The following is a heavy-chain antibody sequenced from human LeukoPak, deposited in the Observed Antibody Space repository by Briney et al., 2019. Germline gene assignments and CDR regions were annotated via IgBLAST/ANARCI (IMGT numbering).Heavy chain of an antibody. J-gene: IGHJ4*02. V-gene: IGHV3-21*01. D-gene: IGHD5-12*01. Sequence: PGGSLRLSCAASGFSLSDYAMNWVRQAPGKGLEWVSAISSSSSYIYYADSVKGRFTISRDNAKNSLYLQMSSLRADDTAVYYCAHSSGYAYGLDYWGQGTLVTVSS. CDR3: AHSSGYAYGLDY. CDR2: ISSSSSYI. CDR1: GFSLSDYA.